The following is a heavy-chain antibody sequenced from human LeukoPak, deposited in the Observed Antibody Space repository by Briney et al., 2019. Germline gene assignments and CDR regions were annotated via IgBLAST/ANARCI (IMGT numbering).Heavy chain of an antibody. J-gene: IGHJ4*02. CDR2: ISYDGSNK. D-gene: IGHD5-24*01. Sequence: GGSLRLSCAASGFTFSSYAMHWVRQAPGKGLEWVAVISYDGSNKYYADSVKGLFTISRDNSKNTLYLQMNSLRAEDTAVYYCARDKMGYWGQGTLVTVSS. V-gene: IGHV3-30*04. CDR1: GFTFSSYA. CDR3: ARDKMGY.